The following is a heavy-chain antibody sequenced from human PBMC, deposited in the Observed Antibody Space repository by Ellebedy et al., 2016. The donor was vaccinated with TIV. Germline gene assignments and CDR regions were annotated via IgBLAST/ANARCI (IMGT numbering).Heavy chain of an antibody. J-gene: IGHJ6*02. Sequence: SVKVSCXASGYTFTSYDINWVRQATGQGLEWMGGIIPIFGTANYAQKFQGRVTITADESTSTAYMELSSLRSEDTAVYYCASTWSGLWGYYYGMDVWGQGTTVTVSS. CDR3: ASTWSGLWGYYYGMDV. V-gene: IGHV1-69*13. D-gene: IGHD2-21*01. CDR1: GYTFTSYD. CDR2: IIPIFGTA.